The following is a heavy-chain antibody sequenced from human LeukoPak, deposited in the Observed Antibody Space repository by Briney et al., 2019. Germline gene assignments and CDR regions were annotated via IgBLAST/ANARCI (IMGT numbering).Heavy chain of an antibody. CDR1: GDSISSGNY. CDR2: IFHTGST. Sequence: SETLSLTCTVSGDSISSGNYWGWILQPPGKGLEWIGSIFHTGSTYFNLSLKSRVTISVDTSKNQFSLRLSSVTAADTAVYYCASEGQVVGRTMSDYWGQGTLVTVSS. CDR3: ASEGQVVGRTMSDY. D-gene: IGHD1-26*01. V-gene: IGHV4-38-2*02. J-gene: IGHJ4*02.